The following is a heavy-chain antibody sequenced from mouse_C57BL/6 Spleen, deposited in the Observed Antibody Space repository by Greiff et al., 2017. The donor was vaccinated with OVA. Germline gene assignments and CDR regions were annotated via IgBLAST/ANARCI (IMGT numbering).Heavy chain of an antibody. V-gene: IGHV1-54*01. D-gene: IGHD2-4*01. CDR2: INPGSGGT. Sequence: QVQLQQSGAELVRPGTSVKVSCKASGYAFTNYLIEWVKQRPGQGLEWIGVINPGSGGTNYNEKFKGKATLTADKSSSTAYMQLSSLTSEDSAVYFCARQDYDGDWYFDVWGTGTTVTVSS. CDR3: ARQDYDGDWYFDV. J-gene: IGHJ1*03. CDR1: GYAFTNYL.